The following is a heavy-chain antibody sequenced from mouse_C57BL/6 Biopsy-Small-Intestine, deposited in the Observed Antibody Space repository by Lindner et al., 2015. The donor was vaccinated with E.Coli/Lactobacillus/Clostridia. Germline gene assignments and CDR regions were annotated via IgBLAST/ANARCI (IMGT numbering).Heavy chain of an antibody. D-gene: IGHD1-1*01. J-gene: IGHJ2*01. CDR3: ARYPRDYYGSSYFDY. Sequence: VQLQESGPELVKPGASVKISCKASGYAFSSSWMNWVKQRPGKGLEWIGRIYPGDGDTNYNGKFKGKATLTADKSSSTAYMQLSSLTTEDSAIYYCARYPRDYYGSSYFDYWGQGTTLTVSS. CDR2: IYPGDGDT. V-gene: IGHV1-82*01. CDR1: GYAFSSSW.